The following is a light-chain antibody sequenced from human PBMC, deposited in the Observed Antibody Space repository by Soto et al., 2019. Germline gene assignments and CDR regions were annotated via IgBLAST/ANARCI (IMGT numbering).Light chain of an antibody. V-gene: IGKV1-5*03. J-gene: IGKJ2*01. Sequence: DIQMTQSPSTLSASVGDRVTMTCRASQSISTLLAWYQQKPGNTPRLLIYKASSFENGVPARFSGSGSGTEFTLTISSLQPDDFATYYCQQYNSYSPFTFGQGTKLEI. CDR3: QQYNSYSPFT. CDR1: QSISTL. CDR2: KAS.